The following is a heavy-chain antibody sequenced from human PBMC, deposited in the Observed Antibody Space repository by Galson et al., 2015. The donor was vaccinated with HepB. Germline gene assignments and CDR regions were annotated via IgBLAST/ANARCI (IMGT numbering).Heavy chain of an antibody. V-gene: IGHV4-59*01. D-gene: IGHD6-19*01. CDR3: ARDHSSGWYDY. CDR2: IYYSGST. CDR1: GGSISSYY. Sequence: ETLSLTCTVSGGSISSYYWSWIRQPPGKGLEWIGYIYYSGSTNYNPSLKSRVTISVDTSKNQFSLKLSSVTAADTAVYYCARDHSSGWYDYWGQGTLVTVSS. J-gene: IGHJ4*02.